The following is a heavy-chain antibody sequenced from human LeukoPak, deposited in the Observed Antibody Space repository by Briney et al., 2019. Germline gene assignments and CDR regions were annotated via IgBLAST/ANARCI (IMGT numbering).Heavy chain of an antibody. CDR1: GFTFRSHA. CDR2: LSGSGGGT. V-gene: IGHV3-23*01. CDR3: ASGITMVRGVTFDY. J-gene: IGHJ4*02. D-gene: IGHD3-10*01. Sequence: GGSLRLSCVASGFTFRSHAMNWVRQAPGKGLEWVSSLSGSGGGTYYEDSVKGRFTISRDNSKNTMYLQMNSLRAEDTAVYYCASGITMVRGVTFDYWGQGTLVTVSS.